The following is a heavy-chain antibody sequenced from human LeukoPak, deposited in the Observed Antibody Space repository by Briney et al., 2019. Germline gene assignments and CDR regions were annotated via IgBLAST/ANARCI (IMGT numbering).Heavy chain of an antibody. CDR3: ARDQTPFV. Sequence: GGSLRLSCAASGFTYSNYWMTWVRQAPGEGLEWVANIKQDGSEQYYVDSVKGRFTISRDNAKNSLYLQMNSLRAEDTAVYYCARDQTPFVWGQGTLVTVSS. V-gene: IGHV3-7*01. CDR2: IKQDGSEQ. J-gene: IGHJ4*02. CDR1: GFTYSNYW.